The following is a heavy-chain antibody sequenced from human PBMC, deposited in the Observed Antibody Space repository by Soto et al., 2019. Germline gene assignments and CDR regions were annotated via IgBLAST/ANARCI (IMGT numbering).Heavy chain of an antibody. CDR3: AKVKAENVVVPAAIWGSFDY. D-gene: IGHD2-2*01. V-gene: IGHV3-30*18. Sequence: GGSLRLSCAASGFTFSSYGMHWVRQAPGKGLEWVAVISYDGSNKYYADSVKGRFTISRDNSKNTLYLQMNSLRAEDTAVYYCAKVKAENVVVPAAIWGSFDYWGQGTLVTVSS. CDR1: GFTFSSYG. J-gene: IGHJ4*02. CDR2: ISYDGSNK.